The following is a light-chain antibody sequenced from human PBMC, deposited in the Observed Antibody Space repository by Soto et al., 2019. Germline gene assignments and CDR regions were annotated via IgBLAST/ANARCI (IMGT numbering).Light chain of an antibody. CDR1: QNIFTW. V-gene: IGKV1-5*01. CDR2: DAS. J-gene: IGKJ4*01. CDR3: QQYNSHS. Sequence: DIQMTQSPSTLSASVGDTVTITCRASQNIFTWLAWYQHKPGKAPKLLLYDASYLESGVPSRFSGSGSGTDFALTISSLQSDDFATYYCQQYNSHSFGGGTKVQIK.